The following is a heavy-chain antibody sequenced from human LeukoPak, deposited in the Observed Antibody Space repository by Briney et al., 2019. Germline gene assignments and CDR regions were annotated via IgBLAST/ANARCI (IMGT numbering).Heavy chain of an antibody. CDR1: GYTFTSYG. Sequence: ASVTVSSPASGYTFTSYGISWVRQAPGHGLEWMGWISAYNGNTNYAQKLQGRVTMTTDTSTSTAYMELRSLRSDDTAVYYCARKSGLNFDYWGQGTLVTVSS. D-gene: IGHD3/OR15-3a*01. V-gene: IGHV1-18*01. J-gene: IGHJ4*02. CDR3: ARKSGLNFDY. CDR2: ISAYNGNT.